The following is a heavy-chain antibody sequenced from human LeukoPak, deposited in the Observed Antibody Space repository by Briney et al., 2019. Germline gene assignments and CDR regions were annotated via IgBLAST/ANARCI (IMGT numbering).Heavy chain of an antibody. CDR1: GFTFSSYG. Sequence: PGGSLRLSCAASGFTFSSYGMHWVRQAPGKGLEWVAVIWYDGSNKYYADSVKGRFTISRDNSKNTLYLQMNSLRAEDTAVYYCAKRNPGYYGMDVWGQGTTVTVSS. CDR2: IWYDGSNK. D-gene: IGHD3-10*01. V-gene: IGHV3-33*06. CDR3: AKRNPGYYGMDV. J-gene: IGHJ6*02.